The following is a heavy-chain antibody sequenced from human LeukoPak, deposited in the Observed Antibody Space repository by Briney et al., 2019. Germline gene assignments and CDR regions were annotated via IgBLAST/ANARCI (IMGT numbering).Heavy chain of an antibody. Sequence: PGGSLRLSCVASGFVFSSYAMSWVRQAPGKGLEWVSAISGSGGSTYYADSVKGRFTISRDNSKNTLYLQMNSLRAEDTAVYYCAKDLDIVVVTAIGIDWGQGTLVTVSS. J-gene: IGHJ4*02. D-gene: IGHD2-21*02. CDR2: ISGSGGST. CDR1: GFVFSSYA. CDR3: AKDLDIVVVTAIGID. V-gene: IGHV3-23*01.